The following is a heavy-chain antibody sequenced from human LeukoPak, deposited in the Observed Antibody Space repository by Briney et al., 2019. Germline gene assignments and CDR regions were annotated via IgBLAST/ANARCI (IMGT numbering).Heavy chain of an antibody. J-gene: IGHJ4*02. CDR2: ISSSSSYI. D-gene: IGHD6-19*01. V-gene: IGHV3-21*01. Sequence: GGSLRLSCAASGFTFSSYSMNWVRQAPGKGLEWVSSISSSSSYIYYADSVKGRFTISRDNAKNSLYLQMNSLRAEDTAVYYCARDKQWPVLMPDYWGQGTLVTVSS. CDR1: GFTFSSYS. CDR3: ARDKQWPVLMPDY.